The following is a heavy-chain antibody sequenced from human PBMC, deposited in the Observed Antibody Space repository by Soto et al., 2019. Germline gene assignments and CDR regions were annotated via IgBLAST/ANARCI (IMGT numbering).Heavy chain of an antibody. V-gene: IGHV4-61*05. CDR3: ARQGYYDLLSGYHLFDY. Sequence: PSETLSLTCTVSGGTISSSSYSWSWVRQPPGKGLEWIGYVSYSGSTTYNPSLKSRVTVSIDTSKNQFSLKLTSVTAADTAVYYCARQGYYDLLSGYHLFDYLGQGTLVTVSS. CDR1: GGTISSSSYS. J-gene: IGHJ4*02. CDR2: VSYSGST. D-gene: IGHD3-3*01.